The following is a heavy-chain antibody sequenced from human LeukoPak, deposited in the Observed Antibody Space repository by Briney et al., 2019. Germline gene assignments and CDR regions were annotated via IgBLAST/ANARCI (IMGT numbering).Heavy chain of an antibody. J-gene: IGHJ4*02. CDR1: GDSVSSSTYY. CDR2: ICYSVGT. Sequence: SETLSLTCTVSGDSVSSSTYYWDWIRQPPGKGLELIGNICYSVGTYYNPSLRSRVTISVDTSKNQFSLKLSSVTAADTAVYYCARLHASGWTYYFDYWGQGTLVTVSS. V-gene: IGHV4-39*01. D-gene: IGHD6-19*01. CDR3: ARLHASGWTYYFDY.